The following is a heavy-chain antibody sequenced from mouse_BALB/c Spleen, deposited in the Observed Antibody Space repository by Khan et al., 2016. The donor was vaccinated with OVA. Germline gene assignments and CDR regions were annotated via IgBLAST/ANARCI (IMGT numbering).Heavy chain of an antibody. D-gene: IGHD2-14*01. CDR3: ARAYYRYDGYYAIDY. CDR2: IWGGGGT. CDR1: GFSLSRYN. J-gene: IGHJ4*01. V-gene: IGHV2-6-4*01. Sequence: VQLQESGPGLVAPSQSLSITCTVSGFSLSRYNIHWVRQPPGKGLEWMGMIWGGGGTDYNSTIKYRLSISKDNTKSQVFLKRNSLQTEDTAMYYCARAYYRYDGYYAIDYWGQGTSVTVSS.